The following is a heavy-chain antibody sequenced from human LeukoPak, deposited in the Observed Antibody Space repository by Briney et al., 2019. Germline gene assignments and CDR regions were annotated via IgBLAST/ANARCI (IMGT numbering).Heavy chain of an antibody. V-gene: IGHV4-4*07. CDR2: IYTSGST. J-gene: IGHJ6*03. CDR1: GGSISSYY. Sequence: PSETLSLTCTVSGGSISSYYWSWIRQPAGKGLEWIGRIYTSGSTNYNPSLKSRVTMSVDTSKNQFSLKLSSVTAADTAVYYCARASVVVPAAKFVFRADYYYYMDVWGKGTTVTVSS. D-gene: IGHD2-2*01. CDR3: ARASVVVPAAKFVFRADYYYYMDV.